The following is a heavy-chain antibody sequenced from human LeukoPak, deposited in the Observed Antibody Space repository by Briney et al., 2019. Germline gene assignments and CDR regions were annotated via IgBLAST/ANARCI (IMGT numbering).Heavy chain of an antibody. CDR2: INPSGGST. CDR3: ARDLGMTTVTTYHYFDY. CDR1: GYTFTGYY. J-gene: IGHJ4*02. D-gene: IGHD4-17*01. Sequence: ASVKVSCKASGYTFTGYYMHWVRQAPGQGLEWMGIINPSGGSTSYAQKFQGRVTMTRDTSTSTVYMELSSLRSEDTAVYYCARDLGMTTVTTYHYFDYWGQGTLVTVSS. V-gene: IGHV1-46*01.